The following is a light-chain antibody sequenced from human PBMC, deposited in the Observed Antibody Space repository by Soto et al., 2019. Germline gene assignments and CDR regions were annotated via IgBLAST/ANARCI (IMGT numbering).Light chain of an antibody. CDR2: DSS. CDR1: QSLSSW. V-gene: IGKV1-5*01. Sequence: DIQMTQSPSTLSASVGDRVTITCRASQSLSSWLAWYQQKPGKAPNLLIYDSSILESGVPSRFSGSGSGTEFTLNISSLQPDDFATYYCQQYNNYSWTFGQGTKVDIK. J-gene: IGKJ1*01. CDR3: QQYNNYSWT.